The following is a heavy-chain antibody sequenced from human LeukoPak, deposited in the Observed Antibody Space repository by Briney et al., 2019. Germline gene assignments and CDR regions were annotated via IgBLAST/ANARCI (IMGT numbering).Heavy chain of an antibody. CDR1: GSTFSSYA. J-gene: IGHJ6*02. CDR2: IIPILGIA. Sequence: SVKVSCKASGSTFSSYAISWVRQAPGQGLEWMGRIIPILGIANYAQKFQGRVTITADKSTSTAYMELSSLRSEDTAVYYCARDMTTVTMPRQQYYYYGMDVWGQGTTVTVSS. V-gene: IGHV1-69*04. CDR3: ARDMTTVTMPRQQYYYYGMDV. D-gene: IGHD4-17*01.